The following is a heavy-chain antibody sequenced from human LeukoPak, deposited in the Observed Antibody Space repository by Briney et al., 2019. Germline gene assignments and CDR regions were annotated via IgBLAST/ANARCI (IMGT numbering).Heavy chain of an antibody. J-gene: IGHJ4*02. CDR3: ARDTPGIAAAGIDY. V-gene: IGHV1-2*06. CDR1: GYTFTGYY. D-gene: IGHD6-13*01. Sequence: GASVKVSCKASGYTFTGYYMHWVRQAPGQGLEWMGRISPNSGGTNYAQKFQGRVTMTRDTSISTAYMELSRLRSDDTAVYYCARDTPGIAAAGIDYWGQGTLVTVSS. CDR2: ISPNSGGT.